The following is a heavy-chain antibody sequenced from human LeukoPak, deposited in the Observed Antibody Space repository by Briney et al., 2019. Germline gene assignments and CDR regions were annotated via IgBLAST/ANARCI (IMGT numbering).Heavy chain of an antibody. CDR1: GGSISSGSYY. D-gene: IGHD3-3*01. CDR3: ARGRTPGRNYDFWSGYSLNYYYYYYMDV. V-gene: IGHV4-61*02. J-gene: IGHJ6*03. CDR2: IYTSGST. Sequence: SETLSLTCTVSGGSISSGSYYWSWIRQPAGKGLEWIGRIYTSGSTYYNPSLKSRVTISVDTSKNQFSLKLSSVTAADTAVYYCARGRTPGRNYDFWSGYSLNYYYYYYMDVWGKGTTVTVSS.